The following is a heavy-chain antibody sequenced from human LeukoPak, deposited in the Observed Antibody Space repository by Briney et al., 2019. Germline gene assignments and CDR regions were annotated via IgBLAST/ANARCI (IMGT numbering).Heavy chain of an antibody. CDR3: TKGAVGQLPHPLYFDL. CDR1: GFTFSNYW. Sequence: GGSLRLSCAASGFTFSNYWMHWVRQAPTKGLVWVSRINGDGRSTNYADSVKGRFTISRDNAKNTLYLQMNSLRVEDTATYYCTKGAVGQLPHPLYFDLWGRGTLVTVSS. V-gene: IGHV3-74*01. J-gene: IGHJ2*01. CDR2: INGDGRST. D-gene: IGHD2-2*01.